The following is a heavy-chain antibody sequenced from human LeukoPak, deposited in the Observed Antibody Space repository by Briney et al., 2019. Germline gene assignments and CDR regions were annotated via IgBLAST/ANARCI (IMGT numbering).Heavy chain of an antibody. Sequence: PAGSLRLSCAASGFTVSSYGMHWLRQAPGKGLEWGAFIRYDGSNKYYADSVKGRFTISRDNSKNTLYLQMNRLRAEDTAVYYCAKGRVRFGDPYYFDYWGQGTLVTVSS. CDR3: AKGRVRFGDPYYFDY. D-gene: IGHD3-10*01. CDR2: IRYDGSNK. J-gene: IGHJ4*02. V-gene: IGHV3-30*02. CDR1: GFTVSSYG.